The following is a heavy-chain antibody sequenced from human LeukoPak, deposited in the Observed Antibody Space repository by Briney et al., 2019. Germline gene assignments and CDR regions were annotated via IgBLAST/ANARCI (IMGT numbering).Heavy chain of an antibody. D-gene: IGHD3-3*01. CDR2: ISGSGGST. CDR3: PKDTPRCDFWSGYKSC. Sequence: GGSLRLSCAASGFTFSSYAMSWVRQAPGKGLEWVSAISGSGGSTYYADSVKGRFTISRDNSKNTLYLQMNSLRAEDTAVYYCPKDTPRCDFWSGYKSCWGQGTLVTVSS. V-gene: IGHV3-23*01. CDR1: GFTFSSYA. J-gene: IGHJ1*01.